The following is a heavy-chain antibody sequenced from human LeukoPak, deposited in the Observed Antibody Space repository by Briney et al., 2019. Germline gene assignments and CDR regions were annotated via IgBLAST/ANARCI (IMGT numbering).Heavy chain of an antibody. CDR1: GYTFTGYY. CDR2: INPNSGGT. CDR3: ARDPADSSGYYVDY. Sequence: ASVKVSCKASGYTFTGYYMHWVRQALGQGLEWMGWINPNSGGTNYAQKFQGRVTMTRDTSISTAYMELSRLRSDDTAVYYCARDPADSSGYYVDYWGQGTLVTVSS. J-gene: IGHJ4*02. D-gene: IGHD3-22*01. V-gene: IGHV1-2*02.